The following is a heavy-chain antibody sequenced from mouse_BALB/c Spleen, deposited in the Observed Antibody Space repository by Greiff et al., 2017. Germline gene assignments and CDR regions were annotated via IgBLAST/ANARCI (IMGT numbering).Heavy chain of an antibody. CDR1: GFTFSSYG. CDR2: ISSGGSYT. CDR3: ARHRYEEDYYAMDY. J-gene: IGHJ4*01. V-gene: IGHV5-6*01. Sequence: DVHLVESGGDLVKPGGSLKLSCAASGFTFSSYGMSWVRQTPDKRLEWVATISSGGSYTYYPDSVKGRFTISRDNAKNTLYLQMSSLKSEDTAMYYCARHRYEEDYYAMDYWGQGTSVTVSS. D-gene: IGHD2-14*01.